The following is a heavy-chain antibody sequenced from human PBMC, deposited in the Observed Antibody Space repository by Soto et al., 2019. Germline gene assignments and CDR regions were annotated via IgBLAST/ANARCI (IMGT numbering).Heavy chain of an antibody. J-gene: IGHJ6*02. D-gene: IGHD3-10*01. CDR3: ARALRRPRGSGSFDYYYYGMDV. Sequence: SETLSLTCAVSGGSISSGCYSWSWIRQPPGKGLEWIGYIYHSRSTYYNPSLKSRVTISVYRSKNQFSLKLSSVTAADTAVYYCARALRRPRGSGSFDYYYYGMDVWGQGTTVTVSS. CDR1: GGSISSGCYS. V-gene: IGHV4-30-2*01. CDR2: IYHSRST.